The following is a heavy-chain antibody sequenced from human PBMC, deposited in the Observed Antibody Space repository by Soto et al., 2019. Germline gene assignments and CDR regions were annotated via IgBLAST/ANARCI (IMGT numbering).Heavy chain of an antibody. CDR3: ARDTPHAYYDFWSGYQKGHYYGMDV. CDR1: GYTFTSYG. J-gene: IGHJ6*02. CDR2: ISAYNGNT. D-gene: IGHD3-3*01. V-gene: IGHV1-18*01. Sequence: ASVKVSCKASGYTFTSYGISWVRQAPGQGLEWMGWISAYNGNTNYAQKLQGRVTMTTDTSTSTAYMELRSLRSDDTAVYYCARDTPHAYYDFWSGYQKGHYYGMDVWGQGTTVTVSS.